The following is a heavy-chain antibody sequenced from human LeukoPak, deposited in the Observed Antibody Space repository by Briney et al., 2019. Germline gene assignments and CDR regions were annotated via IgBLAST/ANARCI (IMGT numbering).Heavy chain of an antibody. CDR3: AKESPHYGGINQSGIDY. D-gene: IGHD4-23*01. J-gene: IGHJ4*02. Sequence: GGSLRLSCAASGFTFSSYGMHWVRQAPGKGLEWVAVISYDGSNKYYADSVKGRFTISRDNSKNTLYLQMNSLRAEDTAVYYCAKESPHYGGINQSGIDYWGQGTLVTVSS. V-gene: IGHV3-30*18. CDR2: ISYDGSNK. CDR1: GFTFSSYG.